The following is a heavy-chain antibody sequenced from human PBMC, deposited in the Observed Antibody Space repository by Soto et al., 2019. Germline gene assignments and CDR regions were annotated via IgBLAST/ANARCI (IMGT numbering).Heavy chain of an antibody. CDR1: GFTFSSYW. CDR2: IKQDGSEK. V-gene: IGHV3-7*01. CDR3: ARGYSSGWYAFDI. J-gene: IGHJ3*02. Sequence: GGSLRLSCAASGFTFSSYWMSWVRQAPGKGLEWVANIKQDGSEKYYVDSVKGRFTISRDNAKNSLYLQMNSLRAEDMAVYYCARGYSSGWYAFDIWGQGTMVTVSS. D-gene: IGHD6-19*01.